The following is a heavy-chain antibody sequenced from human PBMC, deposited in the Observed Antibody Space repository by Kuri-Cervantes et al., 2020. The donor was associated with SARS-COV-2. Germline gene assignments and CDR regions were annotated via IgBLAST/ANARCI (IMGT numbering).Heavy chain of an antibody. Sequence: SETLSLTCIVSGDSMSGSYWTWMRKSPGRGLGWIGYVSDTGSRYNPSLGSRVTISVDTSKNQFSLRLTSVTATDTALYSCAKDKIGDGKPIIYWGRGILVTVSS. J-gene: IGHJ4*02. CDR1: GDSMSGSY. V-gene: IGHV4-59*01. CDR3: AKDKIGDGKPIIY. D-gene: IGHD1-14*01. CDR2: VSDTGS.